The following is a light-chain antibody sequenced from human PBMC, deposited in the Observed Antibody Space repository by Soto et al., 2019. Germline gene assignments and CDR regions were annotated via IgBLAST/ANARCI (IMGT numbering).Light chain of an antibody. Sequence: DIQMTQSPSTLAASVGDRVTITCRASQSLTKWLAWYQQKPGKAPQLLIYEASRLKSGVPSRFSGSDSGTEFTLTISSLQPDDFSTYYYQNYYSLSSPTFGQGTKVEIK. CDR1: QSLTKW. V-gene: IGKV1-5*03. CDR3: QNYYSLSSPT. CDR2: EAS. J-gene: IGKJ1*01.